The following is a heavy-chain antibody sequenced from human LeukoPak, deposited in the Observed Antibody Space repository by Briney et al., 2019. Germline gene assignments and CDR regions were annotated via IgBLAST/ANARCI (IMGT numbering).Heavy chain of an antibody. J-gene: IGHJ5*02. V-gene: IGHV4-31*03. CDR1: GGSISSGGYY. CDR2: IYYSGSA. CDR3: ARVKYRSGYYSNGFDP. D-gene: IGHD3-22*01. Sequence: SQTLSLTCTVSGGSISSGGYYWSWIRQHPGKGLGWIGYIYYSGSAYYNPSLKSRVTTSVDTSKNQSSLKLSSVSAADTAVYYCARVKYRSGYYSNGFDPWGQGTLVTVSS.